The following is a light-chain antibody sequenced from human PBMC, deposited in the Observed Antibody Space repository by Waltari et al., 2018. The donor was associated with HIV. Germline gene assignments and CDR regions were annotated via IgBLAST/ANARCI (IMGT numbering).Light chain of an antibody. Sequence: EIVMTQSPVTLPVSPGERATLSCRASQSVDAMLAWYQQKPGQAPRLLIYGASKRDTGVPVRFSGSGSGTEFTLTISSLQSEDYAVYYCQQYVDWPRTFGQGTKVEVK. CDR1: QSVDAM. V-gene: IGKV3-15*01. CDR2: GAS. CDR3: QQYVDWPRT. J-gene: IGKJ2*01.